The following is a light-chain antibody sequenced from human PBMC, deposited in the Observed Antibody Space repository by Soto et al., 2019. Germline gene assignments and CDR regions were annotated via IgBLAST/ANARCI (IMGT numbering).Light chain of an antibody. V-gene: IGKV3-20*01. CDR1: QTVSGNY. J-gene: IGKJ2*01. Sequence: EIVLTQSPGILSLSPGERATLSCRASQTVSGNYLAWYQQKPGQSPRLLIYGSSDRATGIPDRFSGSVSGTDFTLTINRVEPEDFAVYYCQQDGSSPPYTFGQGTTLEI. CDR3: QQDGSSPPYT. CDR2: GSS.